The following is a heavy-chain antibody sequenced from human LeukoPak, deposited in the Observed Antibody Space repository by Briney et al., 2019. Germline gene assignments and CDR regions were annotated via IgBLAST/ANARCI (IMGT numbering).Heavy chain of an antibody. CDR3: ASSSYYYGSGIDY. J-gene: IGHJ4*02. D-gene: IGHD3-10*01. Sequence: PSETLSLTCTVSGDSISTSNSYWGWIRQPPGKGLEWIGSIYYSGNTYYNASLKSRVTISVDTSKNQFSLKLSSVTAADTAVYYCASSSYYYGSGIDYWGQGTLVTVSS. CDR2: IYYSGNT. CDR1: GDSISTSNSY. V-gene: IGHV4-39*07.